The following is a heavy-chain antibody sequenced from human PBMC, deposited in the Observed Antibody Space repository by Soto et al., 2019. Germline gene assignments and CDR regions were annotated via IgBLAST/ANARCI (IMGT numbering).Heavy chain of an antibody. CDR1: GGSISSGGYY. D-gene: IGHD3-10*01. CDR3: ARVKWFGESGFDY. V-gene: IGHV4-61*08. CDR2: IYYTGYT. J-gene: IGHJ4*02. Sequence: PSETLSLTCTVSGGSISSGGYYWSWIRQSPGKGLEWIGYIYYTGYTNYNPSLKSRVTISVDTSKNQFSLNVSSVTAADTAVYYCARVKWFGESGFDYWGQGTLVTVSS.